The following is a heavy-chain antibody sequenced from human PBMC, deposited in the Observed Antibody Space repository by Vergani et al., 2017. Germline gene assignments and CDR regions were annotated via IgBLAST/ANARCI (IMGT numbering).Heavy chain of an antibody. CDR2: IHYSENT. CDR3: ARNPYCGGDGYSDAFDI. V-gene: IGHV4-59*11. CDR1: FDSIRNLY. Sequence: QVQLQESGPGLVKSSETLSLTCSVSFDSIRNLYCNWIRPPPGKGLEWIGSIHYSENTNYNPSLKTRVTISVDTSKNQFSLTLTSVTAADTAVYYCARNPYCGGDGYSDAFDIWGQGTMVTVSS. D-gene: IGHD2-21*02. J-gene: IGHJ3*02.